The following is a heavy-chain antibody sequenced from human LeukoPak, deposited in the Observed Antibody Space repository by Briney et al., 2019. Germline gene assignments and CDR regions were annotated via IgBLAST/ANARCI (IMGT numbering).Heavy chain of an antibody. D-gene: IGHD3-10*01. CDR1: GFTFSSTL. V-gene: IGHV3-74*01. CDR2: INSDGRST. J-gene: IGHJ4*02. Sequence: GGSLRLSCAASGFTFSSTLMHWVRQGPGKGLVWVSHINSDGRSTRYADSVKGRFTISRDNAKNTLYLLMNSLRAEDTAVYFCARDFSGAIDYWGQGTQVTVSS. CDR3: ARDFSGAIDY.